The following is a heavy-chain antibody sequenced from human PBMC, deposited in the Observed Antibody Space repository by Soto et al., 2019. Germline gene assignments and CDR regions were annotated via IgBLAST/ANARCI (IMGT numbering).Heavy chain of an antibody. J-gene: IGHJ4*02. D-gene: IGHD3-9*01. CDR3: ARDLGNLLRYFDWLLYPFDY. CDR2: ISSSSSYI. Sequence: SLRLSCAASGFTFSSYSMNWVRQAPGKGLEWVSSISSSSSYIYYADSVKGRFTISRDNAKNSLYLQMNSLRAEDTAVYYCARDLGNLLRYFDWLLYPFDYWGQGTLVTVSS. CDR1: GFTFSSYS. V-gene: IGHV3-21*01.